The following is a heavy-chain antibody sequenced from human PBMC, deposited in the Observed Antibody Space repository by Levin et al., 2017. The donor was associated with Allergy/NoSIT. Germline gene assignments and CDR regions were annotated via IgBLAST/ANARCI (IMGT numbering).Heavy chain of an antibody. V-gene: IGHV3-11*01. CDR1: GFSFSDYY. CDR3: ARDSRGYDILTARRTNIYYDYGMDV. Sequence: GGSLRLSCAASGFSFSDYYMSWIRQAPGKGLEWVSYISSSGSTMYHSDSVKGRFTISRDNAKNSLYLQMNSLRVDDTAVYYCARDSRGYDILTARRTNIYYDYGMDVWGQGTTVTVSS. CDR2: ISSSGSTM. D-gene: IGHD3-9*01. J-gene: IGHJ6*02.